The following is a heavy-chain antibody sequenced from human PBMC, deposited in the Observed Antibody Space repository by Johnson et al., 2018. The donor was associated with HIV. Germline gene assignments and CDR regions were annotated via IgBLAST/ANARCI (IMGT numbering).Heavy chain of an antibody. J-gene: IGHJ3*02. CDR3: ARDRRNRQWQRLDAFDI. CDR2: ISYDGTNK. V-gene: IGHV3-30*03. D-gene: IGHD6-19*01. CDR1: GFTFSSYG. Sequence: QVQLVESGGGVVQPGRSLRLSCAASGFTFSSYGMHWVRQAPGKGLEWVTVISYDGTNKYYADSVKGRFTISRDNAKNSLNLQMNSLRTEDTAFYYCARDRRNRQWQRLDAFDIWGQGTMVIVSS.